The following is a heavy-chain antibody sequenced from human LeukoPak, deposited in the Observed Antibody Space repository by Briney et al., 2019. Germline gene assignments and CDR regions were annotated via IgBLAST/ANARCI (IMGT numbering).Heavy chain of an antibody. Sequence: SETLSLTCTVSGGSISSSSFYWGWIRQPPGKGLEWIGSIYYSGSTYYNPSLKSRVTISVDTSKNQFSLKLSSVTAADTAVYYCASNYYDSSGNPYYFDYWGQGTLVTVSS. J-gene: IGHJ4*02. CDR1: GGSISSSSFY. CDR3: ASNYYDSSGNPYYFDY. CDR2: IYYSGST. D-gene: IGHD3-22*01. V-gene: IGHV4-39*07.